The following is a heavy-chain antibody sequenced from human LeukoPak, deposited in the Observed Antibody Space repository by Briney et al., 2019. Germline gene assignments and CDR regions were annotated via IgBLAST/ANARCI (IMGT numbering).Heavy chain of an antibody. CDR1: GGSFSGYY. D-gene: IGHD3-10*01. J-gene: IGHJ6*03. Sequence: SETLSLTCAVYGGSFSGYYWSWIRQPPGRGLEWIGEINHSGSTNYNPSLKSRVTISVDTSKNQFSLKLSSVTAADTAVYYCARGAVLWFRPKLYYYYMDVWGKGTTVTVSS. CDR3: ARGAVLWFRPKLYYYYMDV. V-gene: IGHV4-34*01. CDR2: INHSGST.